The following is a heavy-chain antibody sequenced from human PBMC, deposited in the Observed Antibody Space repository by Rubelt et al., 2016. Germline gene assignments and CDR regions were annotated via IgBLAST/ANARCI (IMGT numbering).Heavy chain of an antibody. CDR2: INLGGSS. V-gene: IGHV4-34*02. Sequence: QVQLQQGGAGLLKPSETLSLTCAVYGGSFSGYYWSWIRQPPGKGLEWIGEINLGGSSNYNPSLKTRVTISVDTSKNQFSLTVNSGTAADTARYYCARGRWLEWLPPDYWGQGTLVTVSS. D-gene: IGHD3-3*01. CDR1: GGSFSGYY. J-gene: IGHJ4*02. CDR3: ARGRWLEWLPPDY.